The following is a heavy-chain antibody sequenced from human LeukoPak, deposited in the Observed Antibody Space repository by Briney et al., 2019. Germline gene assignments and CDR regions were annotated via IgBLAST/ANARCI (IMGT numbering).Heavy chain of an antibody. CDR2: ISYDGSNK. Sequence: GGSLRLSCAASGFTFSSYGMHWVRQAPGKGLEWVAVISYDGSNKYYADSVKGRFTISRDNSKNTLYLQMNSLRAEDTAVYYCAKGSGSSGWYHYFDYWGQGTLVTVS. CDR1: GFTFSSYG. D-gene: IGHD6-19*01. J-gene: IGHJ4*02. V-gene: IGHV3-30*18. CDR3: AKGSGSSGWYHYFDY.